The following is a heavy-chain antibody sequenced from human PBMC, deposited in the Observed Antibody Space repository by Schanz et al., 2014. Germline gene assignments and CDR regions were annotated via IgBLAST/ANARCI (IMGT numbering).Heavy chain of an antibody. J-gene: IGHJ2*01. Sequence: VQLLESGGGLVQPGGSLRLSCAASGFTFRGYAMSWVRQAPGRGLEWVALVSSDGNNDYYTDSVKGRFTISRDNTKNSLFLQLNSLRADDTAVYYCARNRGSGGQNWYFDLWGRGTLVTVSS. D-gene: IGHD1-26*01. V-gene: IGHV3-30*03. CDR1: GFTFRGYA. CDR2: VSSDGNND. CDR3: ARNRGSGGQNWYFDL.